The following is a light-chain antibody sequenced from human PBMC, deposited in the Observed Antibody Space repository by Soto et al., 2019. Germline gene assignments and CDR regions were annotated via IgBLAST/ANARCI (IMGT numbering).Light chain of an antibody. J-gene: IGLJ2*01. CDR2: EVN. CDR3: CSYISSSTLGV. V-gene: IGLV2-14*01. CDR1: SSDIGAYNY. Sequence: QSALTQPASVSGFPGQSITISCTGTSSDIGAYNYVSWYQQHPGKAPKLMIYEVNNLPSGVSNRFSASKSGNTASLTISVLHPEDEADYYCCSYISSSTLGVFGGGTKVTVL.